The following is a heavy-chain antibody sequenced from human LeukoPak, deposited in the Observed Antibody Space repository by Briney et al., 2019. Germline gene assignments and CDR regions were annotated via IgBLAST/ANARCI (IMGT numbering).Heavy chain of an antibody. Sequence: SETLSLTCTVSGGSISTSNYYWGWIRQPPGKGLEWIGNIFYSGSTNYNPSLKSRVTISVDTSKNQFSLKLSSVTAADTAVYYCASAPLYSSGWYRPASFDYWGQGTLVTVSS. D-gene: IGHD6-19*01. J-gene: IGHJ4*02. CDR2: IFYSGST. V-gene: IGHV4-39*07. CDR3: ASAPLYSSGWYRPASFDY. CDR1: GGSISTSNYY.